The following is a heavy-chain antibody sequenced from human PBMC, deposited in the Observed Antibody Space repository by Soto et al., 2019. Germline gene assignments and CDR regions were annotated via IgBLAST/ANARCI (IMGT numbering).Heavy chain of an antibody. D-gene: IGHD2-8*02. CDR1: GFTVSSNC. CDR3: RSGTSGSTGPLY. CDR2: ISTDDST. J-gene: IGHJ4*02. V-gene: IGHV3-53*04. Sequence: EVQLVESGGGLVQPGGSLRLSCAASGFTVSSNCMSWVREAPGKGLEWVSVISTDDSTYYADSVKGRFTISRHNSKNTLYLQMTSLTAQDTAVDYCRSGTSGSTGPLYWGQLTLLTVSS.